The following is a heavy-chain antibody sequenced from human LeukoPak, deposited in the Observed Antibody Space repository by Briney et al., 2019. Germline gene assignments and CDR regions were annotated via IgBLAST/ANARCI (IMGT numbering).Heavy chain of an antibody. CDR1: GFTFSSYV. J-gene: IGHJ4*02. D-gene: IGHD3-3*01. Sequence: PGGSLRLSCAASGFTFSSYVMNWVRQAPGKGLEWVSSISSSGNYIYYADSVKGRFTISRDNAKNSLYLQMNSLRVEDTAVYYCATGPPGGRTDGRFGVVKWGQGTLVTVSS. CDR3: ATGPPGGRTDGRFGVVK. CDR2: ISSSGNYI. V-gene: IGHV3-21*01.